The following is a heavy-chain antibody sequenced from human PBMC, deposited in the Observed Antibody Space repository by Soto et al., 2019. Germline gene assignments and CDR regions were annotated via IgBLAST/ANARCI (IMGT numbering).Heavy chain of an antibody. CDR2: MLYSGLT. CDR3: APLSVSLSGPYGIHV. Sequence: SETLSLTCSVSGYSVSSSDYYWAWIRQPPGKGLEWIGSMLYSGLTYYNPSLKSRFTLSVDTSKNQFSVRLNSVTASDTAVYYCAPLSVSLSGPYGIHVWGQGTTVTVSS. V-gene: IGHV4-39*01. J-gene: IGHJ6*02. CDR1: GYSVSSSDYY. D-gene: IGHD2-15*01.